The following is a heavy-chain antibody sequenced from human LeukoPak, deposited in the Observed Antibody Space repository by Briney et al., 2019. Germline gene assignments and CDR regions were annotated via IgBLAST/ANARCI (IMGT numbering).Heavy chain of an antibody. CDR3: ARGGSGWSRDY. CDR1: GYTFTNYD. Sequence: ASVKVSCKASGYTFTNYDITWVRQAPGQGLEWMGWISPNNGITHYAQNLQGRVTMTTDTSANTAYMDLRSLRSDDTAVYYCARGGSGWSRDYWDQGTLVTVSS. V-gene: IGHV1-18*01. J-gene: IGHJ4*02. CDR2: ISPNNGIT. D-gene: IGHD6-19*01.